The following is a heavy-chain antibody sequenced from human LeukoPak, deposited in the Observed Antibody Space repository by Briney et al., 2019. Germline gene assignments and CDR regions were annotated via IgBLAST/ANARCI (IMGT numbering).Heavy chain of an antibody. CDR1: GCTFSTYG. Sequence: GGSLRLSCAASGCTFSTYGMHWVRQAPAKGLDCGAFISYDGNEKDYAGSVEGRFTISRDNSKNTMYLTMNRLRVEDTAVYYCAKSGPADYWGQGTLVTVSS. CDR2: ISYDGNEK. CDR3: AKSGPADY. J-gene: IGHJ4*02. V-gene: IGHV3-30*18.